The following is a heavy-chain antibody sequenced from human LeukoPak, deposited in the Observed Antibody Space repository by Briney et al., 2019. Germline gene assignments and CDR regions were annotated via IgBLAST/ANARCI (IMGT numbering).Heavy chain of an antibody. Sequence: SVKLSCKASGGTFSSYAISWVRQAPGQGLEWMGGIIPIFGTANYAQKFQGRVTITADKSTSTAYMELSSLRSEDTAVYYCASSSGWYLDNWFDPWGQGTLVTVSS. D-gene: IGHD6-19*01. J-gene: IGHJ5*02. CDR2: IIPIFGTA. CDR1: GGTFSSYA. V-gene: IGHV1-69*06. CDR3: ASSSGWYLDNWFDP.